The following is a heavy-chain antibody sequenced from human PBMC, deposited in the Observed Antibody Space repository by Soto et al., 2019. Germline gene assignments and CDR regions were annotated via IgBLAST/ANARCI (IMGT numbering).Heavy chain of an antibody. V-gene: IGHV1-46*02. J-gene: IGHJ5*01. CDR2: INPSGGST. Sequence: AQVKVYCKACGSSFHIPYINWVRQLPGQELKWMGTINPSGGSTSYAQKFQGRVTMTSDTSRSTVYMELSSLRSGDTAVYYDATERDS. CDR1: GSSFHIPY. CDR3: ATERDS.